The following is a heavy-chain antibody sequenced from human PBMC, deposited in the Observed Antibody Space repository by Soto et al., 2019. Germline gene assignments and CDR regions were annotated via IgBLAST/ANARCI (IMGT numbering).Heavy chain of an antibody. V-gene: IGHV3-30*18. J-gene: IGHJ3*02. D-gene: IGHD3-10*01. CDR2: ISYDGSKK. Sequence: QVQLVESGGGVVQPGRSLRLSCAASGFTFSSYAMHWVRQAPGKGLEWVAVISYDGSKKYYADSVKGRFTISRDNSKNTRYLQMNSVRAEDTAVYYSAKGLWFGELPFDAFDIWGQGTMVTVSS. CDR3: AKGLWFGELPFDAFDI. CDR1: GFTFSSYA.